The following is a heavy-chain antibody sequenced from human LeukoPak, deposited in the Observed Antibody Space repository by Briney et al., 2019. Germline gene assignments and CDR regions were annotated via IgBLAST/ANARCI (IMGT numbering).Heavy chain of an antibody. J-gene: IGHJ4*02. Sequence: GASVKVSCKASGGTFSSYAISWVRQAPGQGLEWMGRIIPILGIANYAQKFQGRVTITANKSTGTAYMGLSSLRSEDTAVYYCARESEAAGTDYWGQGTLVTVSS. CDR1: GGTFSSYA. CDR3: ARESEAAGTDY. D-gene: IGHD6-13*01. V-gene: IGHV1-69*04. CDR2: IIPILGIA.